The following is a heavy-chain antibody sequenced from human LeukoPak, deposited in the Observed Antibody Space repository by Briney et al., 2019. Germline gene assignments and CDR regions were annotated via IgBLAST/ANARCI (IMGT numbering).Heavy chain of an antibody. Sequence: AGGSLRLSCAASGFTFSSYGMHWVRQAPGKGLEWVAFIRYDGSNKYYADSVKGRFTISRDNSKNTLYLQMNRLRVEDAALYYCARAPVTSCRGAFCYPFDLWGQGVLVTVSS. D-gene: IGHD2-21*01. J-gene: IGHJ4*02. CDR3: ARAPVTSCRGAFCYPFDL. CDR2: IRYDGSNK. CDR1: GFTFSSYG. V-gene: IGHV3-30*02.